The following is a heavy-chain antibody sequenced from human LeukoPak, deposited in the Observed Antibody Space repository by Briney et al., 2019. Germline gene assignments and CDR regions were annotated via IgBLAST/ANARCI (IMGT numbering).Heavy chain of an antibody. CDR1: GFTFDDYA. Sequence: GRSLRLSCAASGFTFDDYAMHWVRQAPGKGLEWVSGISWNSGSIGYADSVKGRFTISRDNAKNSLYLQMNSLRAEDTALYYCAKDMAPGIAVSRYAFDIWGQGTMVTVSS. V-gene: IGHV3-9*01. D-gene: IGHD6-19*01. J-gene: IGHJ3*02. CDR3: AKDMAPGIAVSRYAFDI. CDR2: ISWNSGSI.